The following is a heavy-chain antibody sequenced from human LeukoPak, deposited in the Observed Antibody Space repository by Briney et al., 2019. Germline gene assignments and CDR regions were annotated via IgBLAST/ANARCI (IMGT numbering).Heavy chain of an antibody. CDR1: GFTFGDYA. V-gene: IGHV3-49*04. CDR2: IRSKAYGGTT. CDR3: TRDPLYYYDSSGYYYSTVHYFDY. D-gene: IGHD3-22*01. Sequence: GGSLRLSCTASGFTFGDYAMSWVRQAPGKGLEWVGFIRSKAYGGTTEYAASVKGRFTISRDDSKSIAYLQMNSLKTEDTAVYCCTRDPLYYYDSSGYYYSTVHYFDYWGQGTLVTVSS. J-gene: IGHJ4*02.